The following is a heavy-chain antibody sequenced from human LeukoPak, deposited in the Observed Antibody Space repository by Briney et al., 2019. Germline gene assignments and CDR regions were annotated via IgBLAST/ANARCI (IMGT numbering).Heavy chain of an antibody. Sequence: ASVKVSCKASGYTFTSYAMNWVRQAPGQGLEWMGWINTNTGNPTYAQGFTGRFVFSLDTSVSTAYLQISSLKAEDTAVYYCARERYYYGSGSYYKLGYWGQGTLVTVSS. J-gene: IGHJ4*02. CDR2: INTNTGNP. D-gene: IGHD3-10*01. CDR3: ARERYYYGSGSYYKLGY. CDR1: GYTFTSYA. V-gene: IGHV7-4-1*02.